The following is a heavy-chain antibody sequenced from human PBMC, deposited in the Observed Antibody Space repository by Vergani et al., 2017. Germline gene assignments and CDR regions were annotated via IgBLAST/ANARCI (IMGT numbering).Heavy chain of an antibody. D-gene: IGHD3-3*01. Sequence: QVQLQQWGAGLLKPSETLSLTCAVYGGSFSGYYWSWIRQPPGKGLEWIGEINHSGSTNYNPSLKSRVTISVDTSKNQFSLKLSSVTAADTAVYYCASPIGVYDFWSGNYYYGMDVWGQGTTVTVSS. CDR2: INHSGST. CDR1: GGSFSGYY. V-gene: IGHV4-34*01. CDR3: ASPIGVYDFWSGNYYYGMDV. J-gene: IGHJ6*02.